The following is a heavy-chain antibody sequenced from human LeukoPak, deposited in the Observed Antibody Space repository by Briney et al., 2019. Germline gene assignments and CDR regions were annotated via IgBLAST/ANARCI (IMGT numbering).Heavy chain of an antibody. CDR1: GFTFSSYG. J-gene: IGHJ4*02. CDR3: ARGTTYRSGWYYFDY. Sequence: GGSLRLSCAASGFTFSSYGMHWVRQAPGKGLDWVAVIWYDGSNKYYADSVKGRFTISRDNSKNTLYLQMNNLRAEDTAVYYCARGTTYRSGWYYFDYWGQGTLVTVSS. CDR2: IWYDGSNK. D-gene: IGHD6-19*01. V-gene: IGHV3-33*01.